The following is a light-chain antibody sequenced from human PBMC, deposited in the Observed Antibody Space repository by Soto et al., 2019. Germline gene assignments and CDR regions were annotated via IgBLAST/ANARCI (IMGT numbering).Light chain of an antibody. V-gene: IGKV1-13*02. CDR3: QQFTTYPIT. Sequence: AIQLTQSPSSLSASVGDRVSITCRASQDIRGALAWYQQKPGKAPKFLIFDVSTLQSGVPSRFSGSGSGTVFTLTISSLQPEDFGTYYCQQFTTYPITFGQGTRLEIK. CDR1: QDIRGA. J-gene: IGKJ5*01. CDR2: DVS.